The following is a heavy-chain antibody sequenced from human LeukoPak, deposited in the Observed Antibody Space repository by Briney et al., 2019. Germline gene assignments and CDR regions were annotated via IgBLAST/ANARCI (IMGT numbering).Heavy chain of an antibody. CDR3: ARHGLGNYRSTWYSL. CDR1: GASIKSSY. Sequence: SETLSLTCSVSGASIKSSYWSWIRQPPGKGLEWIGDIHYSESINYNPSLRSRVTISVDTSKNQVSLKLSSVTAADTAFYYCARHGLGNYRSTWYSLWGQGTLVTVSS. D-gene: IGHD6-13*01. CDR2: IHYSESI. V-gene: IGHV4-59*08. J-gene: IGHJ1*01.